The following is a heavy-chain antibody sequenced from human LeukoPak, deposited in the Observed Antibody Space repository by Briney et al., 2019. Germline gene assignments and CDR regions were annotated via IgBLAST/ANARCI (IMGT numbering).Heavy chain of an antibody. V-gene: IGHV4-61*02. CDR3: ARYRYSGYDDAFDV. CDR1: GASISSGNYY. Sequence: PSETLSLTCIVSGASISSGNYYWTWIRQPAGKGLEWIGRLHTTGGTNYNPSFKSRLSISGDTSKNQFSLQLSSVTAADTAVYYCARYRYSGYDDAFDVWGQGTTVTVSS. J-gene: IGHJ3*01. D-gene: IGHD5-12*01. CDR2: LHTTGGT.